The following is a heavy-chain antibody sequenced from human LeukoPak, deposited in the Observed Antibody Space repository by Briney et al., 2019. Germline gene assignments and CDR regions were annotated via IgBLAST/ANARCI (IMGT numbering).Heavy chain of an antibody. J-gene: IGHJ4*02. CDR3: ARQTHDYGDYVAESDY. D-gene: IGHD4-17*01. Sequence: GESLKISCKGSGYSFTSYWIGWVRQMPGKGLEWMGIIYPGDSDTRYSPSFQGQVTISADKSISTAYLQWSSLKASDTAMYYCARQTHDYGDYVAESDYWGQGTLVTVSS. CDR1: GYSFTSYW. V-gene: IGHV5-51*01. CDR2: IYPGDSDT.